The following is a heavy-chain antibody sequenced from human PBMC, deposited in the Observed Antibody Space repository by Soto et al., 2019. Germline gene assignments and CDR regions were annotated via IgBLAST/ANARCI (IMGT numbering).Heavy chain of an antibody. D-gene: IGHD5-12*01. J-gene: IGHJ4*02. CDR1: GGSFSGYY. CDR3: ARGRGSGYGGS. CDR2: INHSGST. Sequence: QVQLQQWGAGLLKPSETLSLTCAVYGGSFSGYYWSWIRQPPGKGLEWIGEINHSGSTNYNPSLKSRVTIAVDTAKNQFSVKLSSVTAADTAVYYCARGRGSGYGGSWGQGTLVTVSS. V-gene: IGHV4-34*01.